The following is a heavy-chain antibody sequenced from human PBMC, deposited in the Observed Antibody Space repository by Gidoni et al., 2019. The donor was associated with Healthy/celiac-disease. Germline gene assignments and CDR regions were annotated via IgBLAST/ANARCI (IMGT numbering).Heavy chain of an antibody. J-gene: IGHJ4*02. D-gene: IGHD3-22*01. Sequence: QVLLVQSGAEVKKPGASVKLSCKASGYTFTGYYMHWVRPAPGQGQEWMGWINPNSGGTNYAQKFQGRVTRTRDTSISTAYMELSRLRSDDTAVYYCARGDVYYYDSSGYYYFDYWGQGTLVTVSS. CDR3: ARGDVYYYDSSGYYYFDY. V-gene: IGHV1-2*02. CDR2: INPNSGGT. CDR1: GYTFTGYY.